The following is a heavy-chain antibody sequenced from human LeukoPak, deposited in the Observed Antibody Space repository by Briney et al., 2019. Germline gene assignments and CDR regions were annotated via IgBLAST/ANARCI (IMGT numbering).Heavy chain of an antibody. J-gene: IGHJ4*02. Sequence: SQTLSLTCTVSGGSISSGDYNWSWIRQPPGKGLEWIGCIYSSGGTYYNPSPKRRVTISVDTSKNQFSLKLSSVTAADTAVYYCARVGGTYYYDSSGSIDYWGQGTLVTVSS. D-gene: IGHD3-22*01. CDR3: ARVGGTYYYDSSGSIDY. CDR1: GGSISSGDYN. CDR2: IYSSGGT. V-gene: IGHV4-30-4*01.